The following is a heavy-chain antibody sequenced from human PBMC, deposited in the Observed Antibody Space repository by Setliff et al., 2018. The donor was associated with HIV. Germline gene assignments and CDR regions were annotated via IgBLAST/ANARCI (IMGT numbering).Heavy chain of an antibody. Sequence: LSLTCAVYGGSLSGSYLSWIRQTPGKGLEWIGETNPSGSTSYNPSLKSRVTISVDTSRIHFYVNLTSLTAADTAVYYCAKVGSWGGRGYFDSWGQGISVTVPQ. J-gene: IGHJ4*02. CDR2: TNPSGST. V-gene: IGHV4-34*01. CDR3: AKVGSWGGRGYFDS. CDR1: GGSLSGSY. D-gene: IGHD2-15*01.